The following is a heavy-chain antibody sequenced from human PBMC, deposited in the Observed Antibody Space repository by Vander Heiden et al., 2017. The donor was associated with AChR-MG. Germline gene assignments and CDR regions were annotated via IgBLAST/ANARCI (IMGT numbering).Heavy chain of an antibody. CDR3: AKAGLWFGELLFDYYYGMDV. J-gene: IGHJ6*02. CDR2: IRYDGSNK. Sequence: QVQLVESGGGVVQPGGSLRLSCAASGFTFSSYGMPWVRQAPGKGLEWVAFIRYDGSNKYYADSVKGRFTISRDNSKNTLYLQMNSLRAEDTAVYYCAKAGLWFGELLFDYYYGMDVWGQGTTVTVSS. CDR1: GFTFSSYG. D-gene: IGHD3-10*01. V-gene: IGHV3-30*02.